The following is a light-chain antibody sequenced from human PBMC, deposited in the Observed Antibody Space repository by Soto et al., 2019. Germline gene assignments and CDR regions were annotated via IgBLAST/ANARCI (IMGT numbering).Light chain of an antibody. J-gene: IGLJ2*01. CDR3: GAWDGSLSVVL. CDR2: DSD. CDR1: SANIGRNY. V-gene: IGLV1-51*01. Sequence: QSVLTQPPSVSAAPGQKVTISGSGSSANIGRNYVSWYQHIQGTAPKLVIYDSDKRPSEIPDRFSGSKSGTSATLDITGLQTGDEADYYCGAWDGSLSVVLFGGGTKVTVL.